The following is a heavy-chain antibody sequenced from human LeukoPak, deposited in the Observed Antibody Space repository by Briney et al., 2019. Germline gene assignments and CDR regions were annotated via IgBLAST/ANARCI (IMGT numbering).Heavy chain of an antibody. V-gene: IGHV3-66*02. CDR1: GFTVSSNY. D-gene: IGHD1-26*01. CDR2: TYSGGNT. J-gene: IGHJ5*02. CDR3: ARDPSYALA. Sequence: SGGSLRLSCAASGFTVSSNYMSWVRQAPGKGLEWVSVTYSGGNTYYADSVKGRFTISRDNSRNTLYLQMNSLRAEDTAVYYCARDPSYALAWGQGTLVTVSS.